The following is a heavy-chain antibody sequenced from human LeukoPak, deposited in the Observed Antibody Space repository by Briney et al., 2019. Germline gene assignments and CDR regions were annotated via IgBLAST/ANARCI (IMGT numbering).Heavy chain of an antibody. D-gene: IGHD6-19*01. CDR1: GFTFSSYA. V-gene: IGHV3-23*01. J-gene: IGHJ4*02. Sequence: PGGSLRLSCAASGFTFSSYAMNWVRQAPGKGLEWVSAISGSGGTTYYADSVKGRFTISRDNSKNTLYLQMNSLRAEDTAVYYCAKDIRRIAVAGSDYWGQGTLVTVSS. CDR3: AKDIRRIAVAGSDY. CDR2: ISGSGGTT.